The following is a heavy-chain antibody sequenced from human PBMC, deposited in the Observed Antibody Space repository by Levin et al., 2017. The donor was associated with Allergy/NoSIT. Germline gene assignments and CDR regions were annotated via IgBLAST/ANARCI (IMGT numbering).Heavy chain of an antibody. CDR2: IWYDGSNK. V-gene: IGHV3-33*01. D-gene: IGHD3-10*01. CDR3: ARGGPMVRGVITNWFDP. Sequence: PSETLSLTCAASGFTFSSYGMHWVRQAPGKGLEWVAVIWYDGSNKYYADSVKGRFTISRDNSKNTLYLQMNSLRAEDTAVYYCARGGPMVRGVITNWFDPWGQGTLVTVSS. CDR1: GFTFSSYG. J-gene: IGHJ5*02.